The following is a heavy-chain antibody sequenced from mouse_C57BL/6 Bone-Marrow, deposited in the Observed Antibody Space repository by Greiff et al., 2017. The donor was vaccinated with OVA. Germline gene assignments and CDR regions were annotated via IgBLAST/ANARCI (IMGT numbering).Heavy chain of an antibody. D-gene: IGHD2-4*01. Sequence: QVQLQQSGAELVRPGTSVKVSCKASGYAFTNYLIEWVKQRPGQGLEWIGVINPGSGGTNYNEKFKGKATLTADKSSSTAYMQLSSLTSEDSAVYFCARIHDDYGYYAFDSWGRGTAITVSS. CDR3: ARIHDDYGYYAFDS. J-gene: IGHJ4*01. CDR1: GYAFTNYL. CDR2: INPGSGGT. V-gene: IGHV1-54*01.